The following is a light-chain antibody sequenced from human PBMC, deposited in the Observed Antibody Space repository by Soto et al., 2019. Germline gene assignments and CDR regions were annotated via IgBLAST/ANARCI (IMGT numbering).Light chain of an antibody. V-gene: IGKV1-33*01. CDR1: QDISKY. J-gene: IGKJ3*01. CDR2: DAS. Sequence: DIQMTQSPSSLSASIGDRITITCQASQDISKYLNWFQQKVGTAPKLLIYDASNLETGVPSRFSGSVSGTAFTLTISSLRPEDIGRYYCQQYNDFPFTFGPGTTVDFK. CDR3: QQYNDFPFT.